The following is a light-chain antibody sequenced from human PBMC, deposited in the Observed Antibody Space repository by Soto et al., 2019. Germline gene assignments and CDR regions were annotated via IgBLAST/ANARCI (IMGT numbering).Light chain of an antibody. CDR1: QSVSSSY. CDR3: QQYGSSPRT. V-gene: IGKV3-20*01. CDR2: DAS. Sequence: ENVLTQSPGTLSLSPGERATLSCRASQSVSSSYLAWYQQKPGQAPRLLIYDASSRATGIPDRFSGSGSGTDFTLTISRLEPEDFAVYFCQQYGSSPRTFGQGTKVEIE. J-gene: IGKJ1*01.